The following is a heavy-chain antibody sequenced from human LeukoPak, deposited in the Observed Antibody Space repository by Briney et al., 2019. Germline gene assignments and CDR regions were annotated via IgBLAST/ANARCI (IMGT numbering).Heavy chain of an antibody. CDR1: GFAYSSYG. CDR3: ARGGGRIAAAGMIDY. Sequence: GGTLRLSCAASGFAYSSYGMTWVRQATGKGLEWVSGISSSGGSTYYADSVKGRFTISRDNSKNTLYLQMNSLRAEDTAVYYCARGGGRIAAAGMIDYWGQGTLVTVSS. J-gene: IGHJ4*02. CDR2: ISSSGGST. D-gene: IGHD6-13*01. V-gene: IGHV3-23*01.